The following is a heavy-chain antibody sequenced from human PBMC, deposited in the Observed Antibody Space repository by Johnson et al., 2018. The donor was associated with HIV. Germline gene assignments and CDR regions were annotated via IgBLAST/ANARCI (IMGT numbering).Heavy chain of an antibody. D-gene: IGHD7-27*01. CDR3: APLGDAFDI. J-gene: IGHJ3*02. Sequence: QMLLVESGGGVVQPGRSLRLSCAASGFTFSSYGMHWVRQAPGKGLEWVAVISYDGKSTYYADSVKGRFTISRDNSKNTLYLQMNSLRAEDTAVYYCAPLGDAFDIWGQGTMVTVSS. V-gene: IGHV3-30*03. CDR2: ISYDGKST. CDR1: GFTFSSYG.